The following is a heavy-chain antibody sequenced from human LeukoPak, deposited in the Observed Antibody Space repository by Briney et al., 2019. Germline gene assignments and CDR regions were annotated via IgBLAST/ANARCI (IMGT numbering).Heavy chain of an antibody. CDR1: GYTFTGYY. CDR2: INPNSGGT. D-gene: IGHD3-3*01. J-gene: IGHJ4*02. Sequence: ASVKVSCKASGYTFTGYYMHWVRQAPGQGLAWMGWINPNSGGTNYAQKFQGRVTMTRDTSISTAYMELSRLRSDDTAVYYCAKGAGGYYSMLLAKWGQGTLVTVSS. CDR3: AKGAGGYYSMLLAK. V-gene: IGHV1-2*02.